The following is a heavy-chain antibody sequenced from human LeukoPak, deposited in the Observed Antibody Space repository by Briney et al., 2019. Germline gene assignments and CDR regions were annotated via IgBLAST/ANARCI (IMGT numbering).Heavy chain of an antibody. CDR2: ISASRRYI. J-gene: IGHJ4*02. Sequence: GGSLRLSCEASGFIFSNYDMRWVRQAPGKGLEWVSYISASRRYINYADSVKGRFTISRDNAKNSLYLQMNNLRAEDTAVYYCARGGELLRPADYWGQGTLVTVSS. V-gene: IGHV3-21*01. CDR3: ARGGELLRPADY. CDR1: GFIFSNYD. D-gene: IGHD1-26*01.